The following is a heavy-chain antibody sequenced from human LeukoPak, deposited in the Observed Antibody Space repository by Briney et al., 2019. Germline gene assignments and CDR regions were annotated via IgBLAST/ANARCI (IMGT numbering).Heavy chain of an antibody. V-gene: IGHV3-11*01. J-gene: IGHJ5*02. CDR2: LSGSGETI. Sequence: GGSLRLSCAASGFTLSDYYMSCVRQAPGKGLEWVSFLSGSGETIYYADSVKARFTISRDNAKNSLYLQMNSLRAEDTAVYHCARAGQNNWFDPWGQGTLVTVSS. CDR3: ARAGQNNWFDP. CDR1: GFTLSDYY.